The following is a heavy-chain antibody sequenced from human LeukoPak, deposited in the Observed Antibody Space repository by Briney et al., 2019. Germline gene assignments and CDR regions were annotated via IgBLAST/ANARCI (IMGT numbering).Heavy chain of an antibody. D-gene: IGHD2-15*01. CDR3: AREYIVVVVAATDNWFDP. CDR2: IYTSGST. Sequence: SETLSLTCTVSGGSISSYYWSWIRQPAGKGLEWIGRIYTSGSTNYNPSLKSRVTMSVDTSKNQLSLKLSSVTAADTAVYYCAREYIVVVVAATDNWFDPWGQGTLVTVSS. CDR1: GGSISSYY. J-gene: IGHJ5*02. V-gene: IGHV4-4*07.